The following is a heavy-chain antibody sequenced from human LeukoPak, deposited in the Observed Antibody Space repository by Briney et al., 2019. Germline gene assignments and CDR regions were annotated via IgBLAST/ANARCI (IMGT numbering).Heavy chain of an antibody. J-gene: IGHJ4*02. D-gene: IGHD3-10*01. CDR3: ARHTGGRPQYYGSGRFYRLEYFDY. CDR1: GGSISSSSYS. CDR2: IYYSGST. V-gene: IGHV4-39*01. Sequence: SETLSLTCTVSGGSISSSSYSWGWIRQPPGKGLEWIGTIYYSGSTYYNPSLKSRVTISVDTSKNQFSLKLNSVTAADTAVYYCARHTGGRPQYYGSGRFYRLEYFDYWGQGTLVTVSS.